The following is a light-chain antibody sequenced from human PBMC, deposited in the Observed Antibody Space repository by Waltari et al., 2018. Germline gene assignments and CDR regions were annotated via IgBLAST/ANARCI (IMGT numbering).Light chain of an antibody. CDR1: SGHSSNV. J-gene: IGLJ3*02. V-gene: IGLV4-69*01. CDR2: VNSDGSH. CDR3: QTGGHGTWV. Sequence: QLVLTQSPSASASLAASVKLTCTLTSGHSSNVIARPQQQPEKGPRYLMKVNSDGSHNKGDEIPDRFSGSSSGAERYLTISSLQSEDEADYYCQTGGHGTWVFGGGTKLTVL.